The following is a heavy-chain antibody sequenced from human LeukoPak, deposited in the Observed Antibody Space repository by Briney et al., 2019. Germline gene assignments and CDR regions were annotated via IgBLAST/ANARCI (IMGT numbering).Heavy chain of an antibody. CDR3: AREGRYYGSGSYRGNDY. D-gene: IGHD3-10*01. V-gene: IGHV4-34*01. CDR1: GGSFSGYY. J-gene: IGHJ4*02. Sequence: SETLSLTCAVYGGSFSGYYWSWLRQPPGKGPEWIGEINHRGRTNYNPSLTSRVTISVDTTKNQFSLKLSSVTAADTAVYYCAREGRYYGSGSYRGNDYWGQGTLVTVSS. CDR2: INHRGRT.